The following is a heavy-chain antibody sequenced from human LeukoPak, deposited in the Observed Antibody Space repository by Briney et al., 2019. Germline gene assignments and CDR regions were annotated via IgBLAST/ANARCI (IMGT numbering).Heavy chain of an antibody. CDR2: IYYSGST. CDR3: AREEGNWFDP. J-gene: IGHJ5*02. V-gene: IGHV4-39*07. CDR1: GCSISSSSYY. Sequence: AETLSLTCTVSGCSISSSSYYWGWNRQPPGKGLEWSGSIYYSGSTYYNPSLKSRVTISVDTSKNQFSLKLSSVTAADTAVYYCAREEGNWFDPWGQGTLVTVSS.